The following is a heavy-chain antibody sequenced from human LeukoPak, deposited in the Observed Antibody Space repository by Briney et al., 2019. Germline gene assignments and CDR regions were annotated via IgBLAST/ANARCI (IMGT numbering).Heavy chain of an antibody. J-gene: IGHJ4*02. CDR3: ARASHLGELSLGY. D-gene: IGHD3-16*02. V-gene: IGHV4-31*02. Sequence: YWIGWIRQHPGKGLEWIGYISYSGTTYYNPSLKSRVTISLGTSKNQFSLQLSSVTAADTAVYYCARASHLGELSLGYWGQGTLVTVSS. CDR1: Y. CDR2: ISYSGTT.